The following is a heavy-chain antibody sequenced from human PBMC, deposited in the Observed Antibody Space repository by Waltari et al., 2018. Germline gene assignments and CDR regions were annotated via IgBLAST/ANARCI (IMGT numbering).Heavy chain of an antibody. J-gene: IGHJ4*02. CDR1: GFTFGDYA. Sequence: EVQLVESGGGLVQPGRSLRLSCTASGFTFGDYAMSWFRQAPGKGLEWVGFIRSKAYGGTTEDAASVKGRFTISRDDSKSIAYLQMNSLKTEDTAVYYCTRDRTSYGDYGGYWGQGTLVTVSS. CDR2: IRSKAYGGTT. V-gene: IGHV3-49*03. CDR3: TRDRTSYGDYGGY. D-gene: IGHD4-17*01.